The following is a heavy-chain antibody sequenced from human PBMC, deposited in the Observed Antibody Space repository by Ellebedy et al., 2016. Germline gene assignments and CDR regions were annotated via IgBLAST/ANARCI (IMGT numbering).Heavy chain of an antibody. Sequence: GESLKISCAASGFTFSDYAMHWVRQAPGKGLEWVAVIWSDGNKKYYTDSVRGRFTISRDTSENTPYMEMDSLRAEDTAVYYCARGGAVAGGFDYWGQGTLVTVSS. CDR2: IWSDGNKK. CDR3: ARGGAVAGGFDY. D-gene: IGHD6-19*01. CDR1: GFTFSDYA. V-gene: IGHV3-33*01. J-gene: IGHJ4*02.